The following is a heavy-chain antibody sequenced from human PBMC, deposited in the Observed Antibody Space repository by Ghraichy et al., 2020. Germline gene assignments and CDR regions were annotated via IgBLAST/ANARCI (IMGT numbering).Heavy chain of an antibody. CDR3: AKDTPDGGNPN. J-gene: IGHJ4*02. D-gene: IGHD4-23*01. Sequence: GESLNISCAASGFTFSSYAMSWVRQAPGKGLEWVSAISGSGGSTYYADSVKGRFTISRDNSKNTLYLQMNSLRAEDTAVYYCAKDTPDGGNPNWGQGTLVTVSS. CDR1: GFTFSSYA. V-gene: IGHV3-23*01. CDR2: ISGSGGST.